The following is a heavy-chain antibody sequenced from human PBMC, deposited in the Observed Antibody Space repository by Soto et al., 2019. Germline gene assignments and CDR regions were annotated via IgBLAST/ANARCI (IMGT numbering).Heavy chain of an antibody. V-gene: IGHV1-69*01. CDR3: VRDRRIYYSDPHDEFVASDYEV. CDR2: FIPIFRTL. D-gene: IGHD3-22*01. J-gene: IGHJ3*01. Sequence: QVQLIQSEAEVKKPGSSVRVSCTASGGIFGSHGFSWVRQAPGQRLEWVGGFIPIFRTLTYTEKFQARVRIAADESKNTVYLDLSSLTSEDTAVYYCVRDRRIYYSDPHDEFVASDYEVWGQGTMVSASS. CDR1: GGIFGSHG.